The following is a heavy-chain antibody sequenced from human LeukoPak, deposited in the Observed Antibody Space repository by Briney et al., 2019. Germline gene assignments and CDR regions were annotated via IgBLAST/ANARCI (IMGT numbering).Heavy chain of an antibody. Sequence: PGGSLRLSCAASGFTFSSYWMSWVRQAPGKGLEWVANIKQDGSEKYYVDFVKGRFTISRDNAKNSLYLQMNSLRAEDTALYYCAKSRYGSGSTQIDYWGQGTLVTVSS. CDR3: AKSRYGSGSTQIDY. CDR2: IKQDGSEK. CDR1: GFTFSSYW. D-gene: IGHD3-10*01. V-gene: IGHV3-7*03. J-gene: IGHJ4*02.